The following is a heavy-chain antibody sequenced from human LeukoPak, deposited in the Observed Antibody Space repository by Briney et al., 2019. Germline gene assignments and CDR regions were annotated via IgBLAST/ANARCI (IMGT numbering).Heavy chain of an antibody. D-gene: IGHD1-1*01. CDR2: INSDGSDT. V-gene: IGHV3-74*01. J-gene: IGHJ3*02. CDR3: SRGGYNHGFDI. Sequence: PGGSLRLSCAASGFTFSSYWMHWVRQAPGKGLVWVSRINSDGSDTIYADSVKGRFTFSRDNAKNTLYLQMNSLRAEDTAVYYCSRGGYNHGFDIWGQGTMVTVSS. CDR1: GFTFSSYW.